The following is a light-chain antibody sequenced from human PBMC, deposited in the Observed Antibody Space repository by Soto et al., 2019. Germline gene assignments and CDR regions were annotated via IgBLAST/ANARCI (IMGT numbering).Light chain of an antibody. CDR3: HQYDNLPPT. CDR1: QTISSW. J-gene: IGKJ5*01. V-gene: IGKV1-33*01. CDR2: DAS. Sequence: DIQMTQSPSTLSGSVGDRVTITCRASQTISSWLAWYQQKPGQAPKLLIYDASNLETGVPSRFSGSGSRTDFSFTISSLQPEDIATYYCHQYDNLPPTFGQGTRLEI.